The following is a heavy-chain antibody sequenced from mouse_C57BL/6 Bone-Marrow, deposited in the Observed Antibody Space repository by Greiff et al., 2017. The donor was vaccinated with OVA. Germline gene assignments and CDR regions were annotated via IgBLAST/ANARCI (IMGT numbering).Heavy chain of an antibody. CDR1: GYTFTDYN. CDR3: ARYYYGSSPWFAY. D-gene: IGHD1-1*01. J-gene: IGHJ3*01. Sequence: EVQLQQSGPELVKPGASVKMSCKASGYTFTDYNMHWVKQSHGKSLEWIGYINPNNGGTSYNQKFKGKATLTVNKSSSTAYMELRSLTSEESAVYYCARYYYGSSPWFAYGGQGTLVTVSA. V-gene: IGHV1-22*01. CDR2: INPNNGGT.